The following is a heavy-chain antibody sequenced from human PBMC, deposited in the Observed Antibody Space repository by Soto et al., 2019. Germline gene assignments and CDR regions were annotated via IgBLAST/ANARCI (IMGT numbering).Heavy chain of an antibody. V-gene: IGHV4-4*02. CDR3: ARVLRGWFDP. CDR2: ISHSGIT. J-gene: IGHJ5*02. CDR1: GGPITSANW. Sequence: QVQLQESGPGLVKPSGTLSLTCAVSGGPITSANWWTWVRRPPGGGLEWIGEISHSGITNYKASLKSRVTMSVDKTKNDVSLKLTSVTAADTAVYYCARVLRGWFDPWGQGTPVTVSS.